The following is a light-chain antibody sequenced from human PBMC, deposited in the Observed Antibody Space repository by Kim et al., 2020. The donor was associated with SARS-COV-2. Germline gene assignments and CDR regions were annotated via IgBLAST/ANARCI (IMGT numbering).Light chain of an antibody. CDR3: QLRSNWPLMFT. J-gene: IGKJ2*01. CDR1: QSASSY. V-gene: IGKV3-11*01. Sequence: PGDRATLSCRARQSASSYLAWYQQKPGQAPRLLIYDTSNRATGIPARFSGSGSGTDFTLTINSLEPEDCAVYYCQLRSNWPLMFTFGQGTKVDIK. CDR2: DTS.